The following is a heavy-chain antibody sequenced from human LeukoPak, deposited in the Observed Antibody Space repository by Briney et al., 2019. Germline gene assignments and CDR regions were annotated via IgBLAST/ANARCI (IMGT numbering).Heavy chain of an antibody. CDR3: AKEVGATREGSIFDY. V-gene: IGHV3-53*01. Sequence: GGSLRLSCAASGFTVSSNYMSWVRQAPGKGLEWVSVIYSGGNTYYADSVKGRFTISRDNSKNTLYLQMNSLRAEDTAVYYCAKEVGATREGSIFDYWGQGTLVTVSS. D-gene: IGHD1-26*01. CDR2: IYSGGNT. J-gene: IGHJ4*02. CDR1: GFTVSSNY.